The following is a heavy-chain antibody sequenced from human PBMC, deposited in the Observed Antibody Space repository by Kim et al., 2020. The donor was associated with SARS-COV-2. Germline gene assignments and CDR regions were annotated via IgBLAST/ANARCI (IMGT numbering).Heavy chain of an antibody. D-gene: IGHD4-17*01. V-gene: IGHV3-9*01. J-gene: IGHJ3*02. CDR1: GFTFDDYA. Sequence: GGSLRLSCAASGFTFDDYAMHWVRQAPGKGLEWVSGISWNSGSIGYADSVKGRFTISRDNAKNSLYLQMNRLRAEDTALYYCARVDYGGNSGAFDIWGQG. CDR2: ISWNSGSI. CDR3: ARVDYGGNSGAFDI.